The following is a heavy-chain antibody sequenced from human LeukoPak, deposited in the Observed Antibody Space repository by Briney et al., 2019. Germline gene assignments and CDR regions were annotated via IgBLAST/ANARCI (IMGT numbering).Heavy chain of an antibody. CDR1: GYTFTGYY. V-gene: IGHV7-4-1*02. CDR2: INTKTGNP. CDR3: ARSRGRVAGSSGCFPDY. Sequence: ASVKVSCKASGYTFTGYYMHWVRQAPGQGLEWMGWINTKTGNPTYAQGFTGRFVFSLDTSVSTTYLQISSLKAEDTAVYYCARSRGRVAGSSGCFPDYWGQGTLVTVSS. J-gene: IGHJ4*02. D-gene: IGHD3-22*01.